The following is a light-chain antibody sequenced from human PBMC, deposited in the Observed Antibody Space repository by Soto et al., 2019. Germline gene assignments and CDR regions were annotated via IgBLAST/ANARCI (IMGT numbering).Light chain of an antibody. CDR3: QQSFSTPFT. V-gene: IGKV1-39*01. CDR1: QSISNY. J-gene: IGKJ3*01. Sequence: DIQMTQSPSSLSASVGDRVTITCRASQSISNYLNWYQQKPGKAPNLLIYAASTFQSGVPSRFSGSGSGTDFTLTISSLQPEDFATYYCQQSFSTPFTFGPGTKVDIK. CDR2: AAS.